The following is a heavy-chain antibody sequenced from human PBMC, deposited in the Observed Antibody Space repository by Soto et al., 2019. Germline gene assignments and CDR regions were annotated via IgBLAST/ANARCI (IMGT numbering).Heavy chain of an antibody. CDR3: AKDPSDYYDSSGYSFSNWFDP. D-gene: IGHD3-22*01. J-gene: IGHJ5*02. Sequence: GGSLRLSCAASGFTFSSYAMSLVRQAPGKGLEWVSAISGSGGSTYYADSVKGRFTISRDNSKNTLYLQMNSLRAEDTAVYYCAKDPSDYYDSSGYSFSNWFDPWGQGTLVTVSS. CDR2: ISGSGGST. CDR1: GFTFSSYA. V-gene: IGHV3-23*01.